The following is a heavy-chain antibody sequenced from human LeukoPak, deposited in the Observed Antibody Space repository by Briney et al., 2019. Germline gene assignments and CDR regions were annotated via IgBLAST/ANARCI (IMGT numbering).Heavy chain of an antibody. CDR1: GGSISSSSYY. D-gene: IGHD6-19*01. Sequence: PSETLSLTCTVSGGSISSSSYYWGWIRQPPGKGLEWIGSIYYSGSTYYNPSLKSRVTISVDTSKNQFSLKLSSVTAADTAVYYCARDPPLSYSGGWFEYFQHWGQGTLVTVSS. V-gene: IGHV4-39*07. J-gene: IGHJ1*01. CDR3: ARDPPLSYSGGWFEYFQH. CDR2: IYYSGST.